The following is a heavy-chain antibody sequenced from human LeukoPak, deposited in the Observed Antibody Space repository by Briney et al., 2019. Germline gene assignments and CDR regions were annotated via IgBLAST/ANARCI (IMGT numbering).Heavy chain of an antibody. V-gene: IGHV3-30*02. Sequence: GGSLRLSCAAFGFTFSSYGMHWVRQAPGKGLEWVAFIRYDGRNKYYGDPVKSRFSISRDNSKNTLYLQMNSLRAEDTAVYYCAKGRRYNILTGHYVSEVDPWGQGTLVAVSS. CDR3: AKGRRYNILTGHYVSEVDP. J-gene: IGHJ5*02. CDR2: IRYDGRNK. CDR1: GFTFSSYG. D-gene: IGHD3-9*01.